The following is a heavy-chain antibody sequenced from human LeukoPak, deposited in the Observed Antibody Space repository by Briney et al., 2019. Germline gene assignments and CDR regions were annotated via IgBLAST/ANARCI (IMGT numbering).Heavy chain of an antibody. Sequence: GGSLRLSCAASGFTFRSYDVNWVRQAPGKGLEWVSSITGNGASTNFADSVKGRFTISRDNSKNTAYLQMNSLRAEDTAVYYCAGSGSHVYWGQGTLVTVSS. D-gene: IGHD1-26*01. CDR3: AGSGSHVY. V-gene: IGHV3-23*01. J-gene: IGHJ4*02. CDR2: ITGNGAST. CDR1: GFTFRSYD.